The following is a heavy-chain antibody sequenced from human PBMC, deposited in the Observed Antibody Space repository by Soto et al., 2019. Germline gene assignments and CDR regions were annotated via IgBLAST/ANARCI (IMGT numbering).Heavy chain of an antibody. J-gene: IGHJ4*02. V-gene: IGHV3-30*18. CDR1: GFTFRNYG. Sequence: QVQLVESGGGVVQPGRSLRLSCEASGFTFRNYGMHWVRQAPGKGLEWVAVNADSVKGRFTISRDNSKNTLYLQMNSLRGDDTAVYYCAKTGRDLGDSPNDYRGQGMLVTVSS. CDR3: AKTGRDLGDSPNDY. D-gene: IGHD4-17*01.